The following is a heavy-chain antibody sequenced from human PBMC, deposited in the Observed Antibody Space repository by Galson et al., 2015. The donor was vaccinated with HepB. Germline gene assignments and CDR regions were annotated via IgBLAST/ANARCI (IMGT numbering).Heavy chain of an antibody. CDR2: ISSGSNYI. CDR3: AKEARGKQWLDYFDY. CDR1: GFTFNNYT. J-gene: IGHJ4*02. D-gene: IGHD6-19*01. V-gene: IGHV3-21*04. Sequence: SLRLSCAASGFTFNNYTMIWVRQAPGKGLEWVSYISSGSNYIYYADSVKGRFTISRDNAKNSLSLQMNSLRAEDTAVYYCAKEARGKQWLDYFDYWGQGTLVTVSS.